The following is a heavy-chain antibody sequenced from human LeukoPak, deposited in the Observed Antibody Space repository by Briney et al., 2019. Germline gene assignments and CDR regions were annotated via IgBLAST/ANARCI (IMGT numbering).Heavy chain of an antibody. Sequence: RASVKVSCKASGGSFRRYAFAWVRQAPGQGLEWMGGIMPVLDTGSYAQGFQGRVTITADRSTSTDYMELRSLRPEDTALYYCAARDNGNDLLSYHAMDVWGNGTTVTVSS. CDR1: GGSFRRYA. D-gene: IGHD1-1*01. V-gene: IGHV1-69*06. CDR2: IMPVLDTG. CDR3: AARDNGNDLLSYHAMDV. J-gene: IGHJ6*04.